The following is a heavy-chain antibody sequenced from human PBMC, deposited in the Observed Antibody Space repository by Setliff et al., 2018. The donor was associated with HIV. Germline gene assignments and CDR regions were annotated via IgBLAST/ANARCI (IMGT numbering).Heavy chain of an antibody. CDR1: GGSISSGSYY. V-gene: IGHV4-61*02. Sequence: SETLSLTCTVSGGSISSGSYYWSWIRQPAGKGLEWIGRIYTSGSTNYNPSLKSRVTIAVDTSKNQFSLKLSSVTAADTAVYYCAKDQGCSRTSCYGNYYYGMDVWGQGTTVTVSS. J-gene: IGHJ6*02. CDR2: IYTSGST. CDR3: AKDQGCSRTSCYGNYYYGMDV. D-gene: IGHD2-2*01.